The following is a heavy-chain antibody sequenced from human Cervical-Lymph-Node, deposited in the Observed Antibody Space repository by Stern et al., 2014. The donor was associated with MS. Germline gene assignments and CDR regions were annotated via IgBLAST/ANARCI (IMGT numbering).Heavy chain of an antibody. V-gene: IGHV1-58*02. J-gene: IGHJ5*02. CDR2: VAVFNGDV. CDR1: GITFSHSA. Sequence: QLVQSGPEVKKPGTSVKVSCKASGITFSHSAIQWLRQARGQRPEWIRWVAVFNGDVNYAPRFQERVTMTRDMSTSTVYMELRSLRSEDTAIYYCASERYTYYDDQRPPGGFDPWGQGTLVTVSS. CDR3: ASERYTYYDDQRPPGGFDP. D-gene: IGHD3-3*01.